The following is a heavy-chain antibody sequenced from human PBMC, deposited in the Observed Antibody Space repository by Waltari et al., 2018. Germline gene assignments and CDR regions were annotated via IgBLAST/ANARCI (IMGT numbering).Heavy chain of an antibody. J-gene: IGHJ4*02. D-gene: IGHD3-3*01. CDR2: IYSGGST. V-gene: IGHV3-53*02. CDR1: RFTVSSNY. CDR3: ARAGRRFLEWPNYFDY. Sequence: EVQLVETGGGLIQPGGSLRLSCAASRFTVSSNYMSWVRQAPGKGLEWVSVIYSGGSTYYADSVKGRFTISRDNSKNTLYLQMNSLRAEDTAVYYCARAGRRFLEWPNYFDYWGQGTLVTVSS.